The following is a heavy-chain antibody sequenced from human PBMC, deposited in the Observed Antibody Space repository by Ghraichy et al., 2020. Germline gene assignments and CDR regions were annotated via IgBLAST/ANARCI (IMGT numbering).Heavy chain of an antibody. V-gene: IGHV3-23*01. CDR1: GFTFSSYA. D-gene: IGHD4-23*01. CDR2: ISGSGGST. J-gene: IGHJ4*02. Sequence: LSLTCAASGFTFSSYAMSWVRQAPGKGLEWVSAISGSGGSTYYADSVKGRFTISRDNSKNTLYLQMNSLRAEDTAVYYCAKSVLYAGTVDYWGQGTLVTVSS. CDR3: AKSVLYAGTVDY.